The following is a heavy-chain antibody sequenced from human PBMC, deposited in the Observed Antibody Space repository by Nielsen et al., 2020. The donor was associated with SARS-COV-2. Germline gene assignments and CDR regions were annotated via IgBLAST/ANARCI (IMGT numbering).Heavy chain of an antibody. Sequence: GESLKISCAASGFTFSDYYMSWVRQASGKGLEWVSAISGSGGSTYYADSVKGRFTISRDKSKNTLYVLMNSLRAEDTAIYYCAKMSPPGIAVGTAEYFQHWGQGTLVTVSS. J-gene: IGHJ1*01. CDR2: ISGSGGST. V-gene: IGHV3-23*01. D-gene: IGHD6-19*01. CDR1: GFTFSDYY. CDR3: AKMSPPGIAVGTAEYFQH.